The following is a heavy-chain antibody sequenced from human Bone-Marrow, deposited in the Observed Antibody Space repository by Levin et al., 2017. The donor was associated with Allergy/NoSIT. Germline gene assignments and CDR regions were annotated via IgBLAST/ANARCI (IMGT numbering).Heavy chain of an antibody. Sequence: GGSLRLSCAASGFTFSSYGMHWVRQAPGKGLEWVAVIWYDGSNKYYADSVKGRFTISRDNSKNTLYLQMNSLRAEDTAVYYCARDGVGSSWYKGNFDYWGQGTLVTVSS. CDR1: GFTFSSYG. CDR2: IWYDGSNK. D-gene: IGHD6-13*01. CDR3: ARDGVGSSWYKGNFDY. J-gene: IGHJ4*02. V-gene: IGHV3-33*01.